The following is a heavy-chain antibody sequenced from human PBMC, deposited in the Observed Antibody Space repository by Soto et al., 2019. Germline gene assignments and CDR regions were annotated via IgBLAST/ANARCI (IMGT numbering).Heavy chain of an antibody. V-gene: IGHV4-39*01. CDR3: ARTTGRHRDF. CDR2: IDYSGTA. Sequence: HLQLQESCPGLVKPLETLSLTCTVSYVSISVSNVFWGWVRQPPGKGLEWIGNIDYSGTAYFNPSLGTRVTFPVDTSKNQFSLTLYSVTAADTAVYYCARTTGRHRDFWGQGILVTVS. CDR1: YVSISVSNVF. J-gene: IGHJ4*02. D-gene: IGHD4-4*01.